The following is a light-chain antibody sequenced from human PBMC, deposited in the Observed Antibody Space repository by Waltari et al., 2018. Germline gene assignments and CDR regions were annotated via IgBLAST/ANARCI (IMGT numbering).Light chain of an antibody. J-gene: IGKJ1*01. V-gene: IGKV3-15*01. Sequence: EVVMTQSPATLSASPGESATLSCRASQYVNIHLDWYQQKPGQAPRLLIYAASTRATGVPARFSGSGAGTDFTLTISSLQSEDSAVYYCQQYNDWPRTFGLETKVEIK. CDR2: AAS. CDR3: QQYNDWPRT. CDR1: QYVNIH.